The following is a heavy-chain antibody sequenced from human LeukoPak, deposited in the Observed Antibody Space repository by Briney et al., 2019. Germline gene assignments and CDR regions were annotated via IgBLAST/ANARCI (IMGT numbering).Heavy chain of an antibody. Sequence: GSVKVSCKASGYTFTSYDINWVRQAAGQGLEWMGWMNPNSGNTGYAQKFQGRVTITRNTSISTAYMELSSLRSEDTAVYYCARAAGSLNYYYYMDVWGKGTTVTVSS. J-gene: IGHJ6*03. CDR2: MNPNSGNT. CDR1: GYTFTSYD. D-gene: IGHD3-10*01. CDR3: ARAAGSLNYYYYMDV. V-gene: IGHV1-8*03.